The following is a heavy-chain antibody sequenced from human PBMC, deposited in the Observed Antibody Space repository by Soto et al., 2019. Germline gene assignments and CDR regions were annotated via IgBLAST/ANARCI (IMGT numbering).Heavy chain of an antibody. D-gene: IGHD3-22*01. CDR3: ARGDSSGYYVYYGVDV. J-gene: IGHJ6*02. CDR1: GVSISSGGYY. Sequence: QVQLQESGPGLVKPSQTLSLTCTVSGVSISSGGYYWRWIRQHPGKGMEWIGYIHHSGSTYYNPSIQSRVTISVDMYKNQFSLKLSSVTAADTAVYYCARGDSSGYYVYYGVDVWGQGTTVTVSS. V-gene: IGHV4-31*03. CDR2: IHHSGST.